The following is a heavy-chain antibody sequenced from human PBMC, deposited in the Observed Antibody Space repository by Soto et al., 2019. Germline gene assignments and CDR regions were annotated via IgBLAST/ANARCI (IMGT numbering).Heavy chain of an antibody. CDR2: IRAYNGDT. CDR3: ARAGAAPYYYYGLDV. Sequence: ASVKVSCKTSGYTFTAYDIYWVRQAPGQGLEWMGWIRAYNGDTNYAQKFQTRVTMTTDKSTDTAYMDLRSPTSDDTAIYYCARAGAAPYYYYGLDVWGQGTTVTVLL. CDR1: GYTFTAYD. D-gene: IGHD3-10*01. V-gene: IGHV1-18*01. J-gene: IGHJ6*02.